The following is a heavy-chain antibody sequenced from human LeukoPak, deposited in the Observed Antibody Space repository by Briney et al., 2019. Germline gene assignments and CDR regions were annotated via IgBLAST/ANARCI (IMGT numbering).Heavy chain of an antibody. D-gene: IGHD6-19*01. Sequence: SQTLSLTCVISGDSVSSNSAAWNWIRQSPSRGLEWLGRTYYRSKWYNDYAVSVKSRITINPDTSKNQFSLQLNSVTPEDTAVYYCARALDSSGWYIVDYWGQGTLVTVSS. CDR2: TYYRSKWYN. J-gene: IGHJ4*02. V-gene: IGHV6-1*01. CDR3: ARALDSSGWYIVDY. CDR1: GDSVSSNSAA.